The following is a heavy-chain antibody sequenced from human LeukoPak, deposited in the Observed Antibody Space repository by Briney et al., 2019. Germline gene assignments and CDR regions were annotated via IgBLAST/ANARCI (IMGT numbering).Heavy chain of an antibody. Sequence: SETLSLTCTVSGGSISSYYWSWIRQPPGKGLEWIAYIYYSGSTNYNPSLKSRVTISVDTSKNQFSLKLSSVTAADTAVYYCARIHRRADSSGYYYEDWYFDLWGRGTLVTVSS. CDR3: ARIHRRADSSGYYYEDWYFDL. J-gene: IGHJ2*01. CDR1: GGSISSYY. V-gene: IGHV4-59*01. D-gene: IGHD3-22*01. CDR2: IYYSGST.